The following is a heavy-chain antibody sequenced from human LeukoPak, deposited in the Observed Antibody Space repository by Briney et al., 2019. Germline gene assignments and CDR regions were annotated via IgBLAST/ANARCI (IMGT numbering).Heavy chain of an antibody. V-gene: IGHV3-30*18. D-gene: IGHD3-10*01. CDR1: GFTFSSYG. J-gene: IGHJ6*02. CDR3: AKALRFGDEYYYYYYGMDV. CDR2: ISYDGSNK. Sequence: EPGRSLRLSCAASGFTFSSYGMHWVHQAPGKGLEWVAVISYDGSNKYYADSVKGRFTISRDNSKNTLYLQMNSLRAEDTAVYYCAKALRFGDEYYYYYYGMDVWGQGTTVTVSS.